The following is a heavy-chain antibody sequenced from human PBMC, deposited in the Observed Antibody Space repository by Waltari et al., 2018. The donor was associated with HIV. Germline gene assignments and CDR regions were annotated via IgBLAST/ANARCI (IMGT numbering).Heavy chain of an antibody. J-gene: IGHJ5*02. CDR3: VRGLGSLPHFRSYDP. D-gene: IGHD3-3*02. CDR1: GDSLGGYF. V-gene: IGHV4-34*01. CDR2: IEQNGDT. Sequence: QVRLQQWGAGLLKPSETLSLTCAVYGDSLGGYFWAWIRRSPEKGMEWIGEIEQNGDTNYNPSYMSRLTISVNTSKNQFSLTLRSATAADTAVYYCVRGLGSLPHFRSYDPWGQGTPVIVSS.